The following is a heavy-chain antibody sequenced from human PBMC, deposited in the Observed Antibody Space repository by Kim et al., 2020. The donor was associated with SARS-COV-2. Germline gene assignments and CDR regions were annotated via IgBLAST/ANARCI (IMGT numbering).Heavy chain of an antibody. Sequence: RGSLRLSCAASGFTFSSYDMHWVRQATGKGLEWVSAIGTAGDTYYPGSVKGRFTISRENAKNSLYLQMNSLRAGDTAVYYCARDGYNSHQGYYYYGMDVWGQGTTVTVSS. V-gene: IGHV3-13*01. CDR1: GFTFSSYD. D-gene: IGHD5-12*01. CDR3: ARDGYNSHQGYYYYGMDV. CDR2: IGTAGDT. J-gene: IGHJ6*02.